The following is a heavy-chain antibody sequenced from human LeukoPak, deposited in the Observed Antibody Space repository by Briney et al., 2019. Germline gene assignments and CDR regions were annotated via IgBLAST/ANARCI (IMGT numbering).Heavy chain of an antibody. Sequence: GGSLRLSRAASGFTFSDYYMSWIRQAPGKGLEWVSYISSSGSTIYYADSVKGRFTISRDNAKNSLYLQMNSLRAEDTAVYYCAKVEYDYIWGSYRYTFPFDYWGQGTLVTVSS. CDR2: ISSSGSTI. CDR3: AKVEYDYIWGSYRYTFPFDY. J-gene: IGHJ4*02. V-gene: IGHV3-11*01. CDR1: GFTFSDYY. D-gene: IGHD3-16*02.